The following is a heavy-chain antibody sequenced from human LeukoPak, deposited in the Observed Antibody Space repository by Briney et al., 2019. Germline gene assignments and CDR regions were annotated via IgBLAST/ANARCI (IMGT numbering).Heavy chain of an antibody. V-gene: IGHV1-46*01. Sequence: ASVKVSCKASGYTFTSYYMHWVRQAPGQGLEWMGIINPSGGSTSYAQKFQGRVTMTRDTSTSTVYMKLSSLRSEDTAVYYCARVKAAAERNDAFDIWGQGTMVTVSS. CDR1: GYTFTSYY. J-gene: IGHJ3*02. CDR3: ARVKAAAERNDAFDI. D-gene: IGHD6-13*01. CDR2: INPSGGST.